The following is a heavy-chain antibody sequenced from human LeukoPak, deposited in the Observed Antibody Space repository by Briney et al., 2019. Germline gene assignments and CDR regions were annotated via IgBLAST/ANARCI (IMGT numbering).Heavy chain of an antibody. D-gene: IGHD5-24*01. J-gene: IGHJ4*02. Sequence: PSETLSLTCTVSGGSISSSGYYWGWVRQPPGKGLEWIASIYYSRSTSCNPSLRSRVTISVDTSKNQFSLKLSSVTAADTALYYCVRSRDGYNLLDYWGQGTLVTVSS. CDR3: VRSRDGYNLLDY. CDR2: IYYSRST. CDR1: GGSISSSGYY. V-gene: IGHV4-39*01.